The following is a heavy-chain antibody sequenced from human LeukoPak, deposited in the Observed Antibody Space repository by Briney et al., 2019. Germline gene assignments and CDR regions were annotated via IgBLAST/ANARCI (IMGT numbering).Heavy chain of an antibody. J-gene: IGHJ4*01. CDR2: IGGSGGNT. CDR3: AREHRYAFDN. D-gene: IGHD5-12*01. Sequence: GGSLRLSCAASGSNFIDYSMSWVRQAPGKGLEWISYIGGSGGNTNYADSVKGRFTISRDKARNSLYLQMNILRVEDTAMYYCAREHRYAFDNWGHGTLVTVSS. CDR1: GSNFIDYS. V-gene: IGHV3-11*06.